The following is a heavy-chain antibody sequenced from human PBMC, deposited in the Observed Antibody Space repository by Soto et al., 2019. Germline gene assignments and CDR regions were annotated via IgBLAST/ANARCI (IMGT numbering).Heavy chain of an antibody. J-gene: IGHJ4*02. Sequence: QVQLVQSGAEVKKPGASVKVSCKASGYIFTSYYLHWVRQAPGQGLEWMGWINPFDGSRMFAQSFQGRVTMTRDTATSTVCMELSSLRSEDTAVYYCSRVDPGETAPFDHWGQGTLVTVSS. CDR1: GYIFTSYY. CDR3: SRVDPGETAPFDH. D-gene: IGHD2-21*02. CDR2: INPFDGSR. V-gene: IGHV1-46*03.